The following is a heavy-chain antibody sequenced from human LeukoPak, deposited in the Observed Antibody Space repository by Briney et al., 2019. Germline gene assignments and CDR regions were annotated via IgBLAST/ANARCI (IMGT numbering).Heavy chain of an antibody. D-gene: IGHD6-13*01. CDR1: GFTFRSYA. V-gene: IGHV3-30*04. CDR3: ARAFSGSWNWLGP. CDR2: ISYGGSNK. Sequence: PGGSLRLSCAASGFTFRSYAMHWVRQAPGKGLEWVAAISYGGSNKYYADSVKGRFIISRDNSKNTLYLKMNSLRAEDTDVYYCARAFSGSWNWLGPWGQGNVVSVSS. J-gene: IGHJ5*02.